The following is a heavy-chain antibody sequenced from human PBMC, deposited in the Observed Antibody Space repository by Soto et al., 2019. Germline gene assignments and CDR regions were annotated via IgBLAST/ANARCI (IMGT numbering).Heavy chain of an antibody. CDR1: GGSVSSGSYY. V-gene: IGHV4-61*01. Sequence: LSLTCTVSGGSVSSGSYYCIWIRQPPGKGLEWIGYIYYSGSTNYNPSLKSRVTISVDTSKNQFSLKLSSVTAADTAVYYCASGVTGWYDHWGPALLLTVSS. CDR2: IYYSGST. CDR3: ASGVTGWYDH. J-gene: IGHJ5*02. D-gene: IGHD2-21*02.